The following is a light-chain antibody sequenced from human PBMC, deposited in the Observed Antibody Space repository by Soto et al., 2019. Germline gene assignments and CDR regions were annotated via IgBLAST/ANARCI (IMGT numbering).Light chain of an antibody. J-gene: IGKJ5*01. Sequence: SLSLPPRQPAHHIFSASQTVMRNYLAWHQQIPGQTPRLLVYGASSRATGIPDRFSGSGSGTDFTLTISRLEPEDFAVYYCQQHGTSPINSGQGTRLEIK. V-gene: IGKV3-20*01. CDR1: QTVMRNY. CDR3: QQHGTSPIN. CDR2: GAS.